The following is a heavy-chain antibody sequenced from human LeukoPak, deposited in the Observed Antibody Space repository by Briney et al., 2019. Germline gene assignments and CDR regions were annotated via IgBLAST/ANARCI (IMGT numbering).Heavy chain of an antibody. CDR1: GFTFSSYA. CDR2: ISSNGGST. CDR3: ARGPYGSGSYYMDY. V-gene: IGHV3-64*01. D-gene: IGHD3-10*01. Sequence: PGGSLRLSCAASGFTFSSYAMNWVRQAPGKGLEYVSAISSNGGSTYYANSVKGRFTISRDNSKNTLYLQMGSLRAEDMAVYYCARGPYGSGSYYMDYWGQGTLVAVSS. J-gene: IGHJ4*02.